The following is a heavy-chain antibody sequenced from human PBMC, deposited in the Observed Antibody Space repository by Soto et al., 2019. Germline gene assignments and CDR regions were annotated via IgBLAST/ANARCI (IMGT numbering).Heavy chain of an antibody. Sequence: PSETLSLTCTVSGGSISTSRSYWSWIRQPPGKGLEWLANIFYSGSTFYNPSLASRVSVSVDTSKNEFSLKLRSVTAADTAVYYCARQPTTGDTDLWFGPWGQGILVTVSS. CDR1: GGSISTSRSY. CDR2: IFYSGST. D-gene: IGHD1-1*01. J-gene: IGHJ5*02. V-gene: IGHV4-39*01. CDR3: ARQPTTGDTDLWFGP.